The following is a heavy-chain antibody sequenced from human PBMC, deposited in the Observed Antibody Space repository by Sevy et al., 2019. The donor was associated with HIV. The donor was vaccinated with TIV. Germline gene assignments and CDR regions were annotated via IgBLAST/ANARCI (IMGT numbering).Heavy chain of an antibody. V-gene: IGHV1-3*01. CDR2: INAAGGNT. Sequence: ASVKVSCKASGYTFISYAIHWVRQAPGQGLQWMGWINAAGGNTKYSQNFQGRVTFSTDTSANTAYMELSSLRSEDTAVYYCARRGTGLDYYYGMDVWGQETTVTVSS. CDR1: GYTFISYA. CDR3: ARRGTGLDYYYGMDV. D-gene: IGHD1-1*01. J-gene: IGHJ6*02.